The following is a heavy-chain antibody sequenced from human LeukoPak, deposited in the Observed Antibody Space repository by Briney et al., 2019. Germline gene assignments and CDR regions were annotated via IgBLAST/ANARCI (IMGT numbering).Heavy chain of an antibody. CDR3: AKDQYGSGSSYYFDY. CDR1: GFTFSSYA. CDR2: ISGSGGST. J-gene: IGHJ4*02. Sequence: GGSLRLSCAASGFTFSSYAMSWVRQAPGKGLEWVPAISGSGGSTYYADSVKGRFTISRDNSKNTLYLQMNSLRAEDTAVYYCAKDQYGSGSSYYFDYWGQGTLVTVSS. V-gene: IGHV3-23*01. D-gene: IGHD3-10*01.